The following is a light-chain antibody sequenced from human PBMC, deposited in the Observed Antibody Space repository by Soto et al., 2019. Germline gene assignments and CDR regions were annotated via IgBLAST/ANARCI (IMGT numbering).Light chain of an antibody. Sequence: EIVVTQSPGTLSLSPGERATLSCRVSQSVSSSYLAWYQQKPGQAPRLLIYGASSRATGIPDRFSGSGSGTDFTLTISRLEPEDFAVYYCQQYGSSPRITFGQGTRLEIK. J-gene: IGKJ5*01. CDR3: QQYGSSPRIT. CDR2: GAS. CDR1: QSVSSSY. V-gene: IGKV3-20*01.